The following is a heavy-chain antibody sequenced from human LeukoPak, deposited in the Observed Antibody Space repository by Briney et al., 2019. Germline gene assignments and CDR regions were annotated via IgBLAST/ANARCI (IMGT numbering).Heavy chain of an antibody. CDR2: LHPEDRQV. D-gene: IGHD6-6*01. J-gene: IGHJ4*02. CDR3: ATAEQLV. CDR1: GDTLTEIS. V-gene: IGHV1-24*01. Sequence: GASVKVSCRVSGDTLTEISIHGVRQTPGKGLEWRGGLHPEDRQVIYEKKFQGRVTMTEVSSTDTAYRALRSLRSEDTAVYYCATAEQLVWGQGPLVTVSS.